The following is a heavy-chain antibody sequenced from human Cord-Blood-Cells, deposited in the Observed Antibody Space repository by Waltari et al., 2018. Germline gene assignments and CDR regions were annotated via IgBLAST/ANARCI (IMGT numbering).Heavy chain of an antibody. CDR2: INHSGST. CDR3: ARANWGKRAFDI. CDR1: GGSFRGSY. V-gene: IGHV4-34*01. Sequence: QVQLQQWGAGLLKPSATLSLTCAVHGGSFRGSYWSWTRQPPGKGLEWIGEINHSGSTNYNPSLKSRVTISVDTSKNQFSLKLSSVTAADTAVYYCARANWGKRAFDIWGQGTMVTVSS. D-gene: IGHD7-27*01. J-gene: IGHJ3*02.